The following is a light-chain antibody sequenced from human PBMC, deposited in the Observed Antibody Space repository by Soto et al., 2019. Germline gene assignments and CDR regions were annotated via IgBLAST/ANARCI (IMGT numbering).Light chain of an antibody. CDR1: NSDVGGYNY. Sequence: QSALTQPASVSGSPGQSITISCTGTNSDVGGYNYVSWYQQHPGKAPKLMIYDVSNRPSGVSNRFSGSKSGNTASLTISGLQAADEADYYCSSYTKTDSRVFGGGTKLTVL. CDR2: DVS. CDR3: SSYTKTDSRV. V-gene: IGLV2-14*01. J-gene: IGLJ3*02.